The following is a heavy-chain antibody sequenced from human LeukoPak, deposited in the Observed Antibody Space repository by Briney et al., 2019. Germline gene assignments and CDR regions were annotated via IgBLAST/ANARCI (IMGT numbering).Heavy chain of an antibody. CDR3: ASLLVRGYYFDY. CDR2: ISSSSSYI. Sequence: PGGSLRLSCAASGFTFSSYSMNWVRQAPGKGLEWVSSISSSSSYIYYADSVKGRFTISRDNAKNSLYLQMNGLRAEDTAVYYCASLLVRGYYFDYWGQGTLVTVSS. D-gene: IGHD3-10*01. V-gene: IGHV3-21*01. J-gene: IGHJ4*02. CDR1: GFTFSSYS.